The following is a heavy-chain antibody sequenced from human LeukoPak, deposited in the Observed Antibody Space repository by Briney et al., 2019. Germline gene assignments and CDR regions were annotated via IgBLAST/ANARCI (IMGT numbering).Heavy chain of an antibody. V-gene: IGHV3-21*01. Sequence: PGGSLRLSCAASGFTFSSYSMNWVRQAPGKGLEWVSSISSSSSYIYYADSVKGRFTISRDNAKNSLYLQMNSLRAEDTAVYYCARAGIPHLTFYFDYWGQGTLVTVSS. CDR2: ISSSSSYI. CDR1: GFTFSSYS. D-gene: IGHD3-16*01. CDR3: ARAGIPHLTFYFDY. J-gene: IGHJ4*02.